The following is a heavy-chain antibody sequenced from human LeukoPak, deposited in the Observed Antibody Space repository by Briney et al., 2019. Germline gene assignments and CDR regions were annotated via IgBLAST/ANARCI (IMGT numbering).Heavy chain of an antibody. J-gene: IGHJ5*01. V-gene: IGHV4-31*03. CDR3: ARVQVDTAMVNSDS. CDR1: GGSISSGGYY. Sequence: SETLSLTCTVSGGSISSGGYYWSWIRQHPGKGLEWIGYIYYSGSTYYNPSLKSRVTISVDTSKNQFSLKLSSVTAADTAVYYCARVQVDTAMVNSDSWGQGTPVTVSS. D-gene: IGHD5-18*01. CDR2: IYYSGST.